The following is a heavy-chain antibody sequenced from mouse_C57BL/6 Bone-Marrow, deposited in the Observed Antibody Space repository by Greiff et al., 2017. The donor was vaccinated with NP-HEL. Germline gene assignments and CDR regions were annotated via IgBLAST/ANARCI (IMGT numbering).Heavy chain of an antibody. CDR1: GYSITSGYY. J-gene: IGHJ2*01. Sequence: VQLQQSGPGLVKPSQSLSLTCSVTGYSITSGYYWNWIRQFPGNKLEWMGYISYDGSNNYNPSLKNRISITRDTSKNQFFLKLNSVTTEDTATYYCARAYYGDYWGQGTTLTVSS. V-gene: IGHV3-6*01. CDR3: ARAYYGDY. CDR2: ISYDGSN.